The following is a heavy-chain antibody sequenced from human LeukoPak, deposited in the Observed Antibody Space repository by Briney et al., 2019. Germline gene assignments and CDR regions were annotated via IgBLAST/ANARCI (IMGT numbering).Heavy chain of an antibody. V-gene: IGHV3-53*01. CDR1: GFTVSTNY. Sequence: GGSLSLSCAASGFTVSTNYMSWVRQAPGKGLEWVSVIYTGGNTYYADSVKGRFTISRDNSKNTLYLQMNSLRAEDTAVYYCARDGLVQYFHYWGQGTLVTVSS. CDR3: ARDGLVQYFHY. J-gene: IGHJ4*02. CDR2: IYTGGNT. D-gene: IGHD3-3*01.